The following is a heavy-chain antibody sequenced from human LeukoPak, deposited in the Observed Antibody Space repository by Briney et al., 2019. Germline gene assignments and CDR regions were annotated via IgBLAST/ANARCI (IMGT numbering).Heavy chain of an antibody. CDR3: ARGGPYSSSWYVDY. Sequence: NAGGSLRLSCAASGFTFSSYWMNWVRQAPGKGLEWVSSISSSSSYIYYADSVKGRFTISRDNAKNSLYLQMNSLRAEDTAVYYCARGGPYSSSWYVDYWGQGTLVTVSS. CDR1: GFTFSSYW. D-gene: IGHD6-13*01. J-gene: IGHJ4*02. V-gene: IGHV3-21*01. CDR2: ISSSSSYI.